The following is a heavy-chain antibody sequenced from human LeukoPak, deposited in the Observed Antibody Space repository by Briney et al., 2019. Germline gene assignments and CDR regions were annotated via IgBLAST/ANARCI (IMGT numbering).Heavy chain of an antibody. CDR1: GFTFSNYA. Sequence: GGSLRLSCAASGFTFSNYAIHWVRQAPGKGLEWVAVISYDGSNKYYVDSVKGRFTISRDNSKNTLYLQMNSLRAEDTAVYYCARDMYLHCSGGSCTSFGMDVWGQGTTVTVSS. J-gene: IGHJ6*02. CDR3: ARDMYLHCSGGSCTSFGMDV. D-gene: IGHD2-15*01. V-gene: IGHV3-30-3*01. CDR2: ISYDGSNK.